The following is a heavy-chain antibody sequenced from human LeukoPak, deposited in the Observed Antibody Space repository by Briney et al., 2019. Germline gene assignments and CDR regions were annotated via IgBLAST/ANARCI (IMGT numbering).Heavy chain of an antibody. D-gene: IGHD2-15*01. CDR2: INHSGST. CDR1: GGSFSGYY. CDR3: AREREARGYCSGGSCYQLGYYFDY. Sequence: PSETLSPTCAVYGGSFSGYYWSWIRQPPGKGLEWIGEINHSGSTNYNPSLKSRVTISVDTSKNQFSLKLSSVTAADTAVYYCAREREARGYCSGGSCYQLGYYFDYWGQGTLVTVSS. J-gene: IGHJ4*02. V-gene: IGHV4-34*01.